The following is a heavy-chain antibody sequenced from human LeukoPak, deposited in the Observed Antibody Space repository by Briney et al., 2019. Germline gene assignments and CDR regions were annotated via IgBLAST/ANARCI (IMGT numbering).Heavy chain of an antibody. CDR3: ARDEDLYSTTWYLFDY. V-gene: IGHV3-23*01. D-gene: IGHD6-13*01. CDR1: GFTFSSYA. J-gene: IGHJ4*02. CDR2: ITSSGASS. Sequence: SGGSLRLSCAASGFTFSSYAMSWVGQAPGKGLEWVSGITSSGASSYYADSVRGRFTISRDNSKNTLYLQLNSLRADDTAVYFCARDEDLYSTTWYLFDYWGQGTLVTVSS.